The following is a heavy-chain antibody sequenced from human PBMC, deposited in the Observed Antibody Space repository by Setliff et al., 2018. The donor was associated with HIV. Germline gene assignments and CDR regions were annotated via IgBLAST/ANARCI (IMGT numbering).Heavy chain of an antibody. Sequence: LSLTCTVSGGSISSSNWWSWVRQPPGKGLEWIGSINYSGSTYYNPSLKSRVTISVDTSKNQFSLKLSSVTAADTAVYYCARFGQYSGSWHYFDYWGQGTLVTVSS. J-gene: IGHJ4*02. V-gene: IGHV4-4*02. D-gene: IGHD6-13*01. CDR1: GGSISSSNW. CDR3: ARFGQYSGSWHYFDY. CDR2: INYSGST.